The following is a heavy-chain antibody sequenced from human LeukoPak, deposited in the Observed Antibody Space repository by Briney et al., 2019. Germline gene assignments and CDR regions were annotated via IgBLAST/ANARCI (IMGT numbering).Heavy chain of an antibody. D-gene: IGHD3-22*01. CDR2: INSDGSRT. J-gene: IGHJ4*02. CDR1: GFTFSNYW. Sequence: GGSLRLSCAGSGFTFSNYWMHWVRQAPGKGLVWVSRINSDGSRTNYADSVKGRFTISRDNAKNTLYLQMNSLRAEDTAVYYCARETSGYYYKSYFDYWGQGTLLTVSS. V-gene: IGHV3-74*01. CDR3: ARETSGYYYKSYFDY.